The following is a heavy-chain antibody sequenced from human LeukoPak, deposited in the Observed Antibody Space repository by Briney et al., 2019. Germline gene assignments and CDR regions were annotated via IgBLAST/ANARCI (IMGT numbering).Heavy chain of an antibody. CDR2: ISGSSNYI. V-gene: IGHV3-21*01. J-gene: IGHJ4*02. Sequence: PGGSLRLSCTASGFTFSSYSMNWVRQPPGKGLEWVSSISGSSNYIYYADSVKGRFTISRDNTKNSLYLQMSSLRVEDTAVYYCARDKGVVPAATSFDYWGQGTLVTVSS. D-gene: IGHD2-2*01. CDR3: ARDKGVVPAATSFDY. CDR1: GFTFSSYS.